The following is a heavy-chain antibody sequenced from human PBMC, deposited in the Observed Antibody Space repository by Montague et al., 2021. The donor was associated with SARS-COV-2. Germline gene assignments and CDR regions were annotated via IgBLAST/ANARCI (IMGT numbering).Heavy chain of an antibody. D-gene: IGHD3-22*01. J-gene: IGHJ6*02. CDR1: GGSISNYY. Sequence: SETLYLTCTASGGSISNYYWSWIRRPPGRGLEWIGYIYYSGSTDYSPALKSRVTISLDTSKNQFSLKVTSVTAADTAVYYCARGGGYYNYGLDVWGPGTTVTVSS. CDR2: IYYSGST. V-gene: IGHV4-59*01. CDR3: ARGGGYYNYGLDV.